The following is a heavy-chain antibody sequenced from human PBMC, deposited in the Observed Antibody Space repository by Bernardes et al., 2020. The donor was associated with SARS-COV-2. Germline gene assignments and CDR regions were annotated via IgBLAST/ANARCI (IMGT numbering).Heavy chain of an antibody. CDR3: ARGLWLGSGWEDYFDY. Sequence: GGSLRLSCAASGFTFSNYGMHWVRQAPGKGLEGVAVIWYDGSNKYFADSVKGRFTISRDNSKNTLYLQMNSLRAEDTAVYYCARGLWLGSGWEDYFDYWGQGTLVTVSS. V-gene: IGHV3-33*01. J-gene: IGHJ4*02. CDR1: GFTFSNYG. CDR2: IWYDGSNK. D-gene: IGHD6-19*01.